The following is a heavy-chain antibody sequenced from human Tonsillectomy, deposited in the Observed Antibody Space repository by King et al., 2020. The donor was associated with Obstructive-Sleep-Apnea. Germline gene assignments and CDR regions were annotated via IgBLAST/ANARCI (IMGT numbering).Heavy chain of an antibody. CDR2: ISYSGST. J-gene: IGHJ4*02. Sequence: QLQESGPGLVKPSETLSLTCTVSGGSINSYYWSWIRQTPGKGLEWIGYISYSGSTNYNPSLKSRVTISVETSKNQFSRKLSSLTAADPAVYYCARDRVGRDGYNRFDYWGQGTLVTVSS. CDR3: ARDRVGRDGYNRFDY. V-gene: IGHV4-59*01. CDR1: GGSINSYY. D-gene: IGHD5-24*01.